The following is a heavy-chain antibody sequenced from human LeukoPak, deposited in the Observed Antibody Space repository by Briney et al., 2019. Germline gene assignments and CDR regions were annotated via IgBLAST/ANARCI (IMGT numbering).Heavy chain of an antibody. D-gene: IGHD3-22*01. CDR3: ARGYDY. CDR1: GGSIFGSSYY. V-gene: IGHV4-39*01. Sequence: PSETLSLTCTVSGGSIFGSSYYWGWIRQPPGKGLDWIAIINYSGNTYYNPSLRSRVSISVDTSRNQFSLNLTSMTASDTAVYYCARGYDYWGQGTLVTVSS. J-gene: IGHJ4*02. CDR2: INYSGNT.